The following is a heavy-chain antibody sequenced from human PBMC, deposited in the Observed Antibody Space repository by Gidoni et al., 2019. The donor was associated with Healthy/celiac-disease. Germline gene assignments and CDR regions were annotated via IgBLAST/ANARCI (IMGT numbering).Heavy chain of an antibody. J-gene: IGHJ6*02. CDR1: GSTFSSYG. CDR2: ISYDGSNK. D-gene: IGHD2-21*02. Sequence: QVQLVESGGGVVQPGRSLRLSCAASGSTFSSYGMHWVRQAPGKGLEWVAVISYDGSNKYYADSVKGRFTISRDNSKNTLYLQMNSLRAEDTAVYYCAKAGVGCGGDCPYYYYGMDVWGQGTTVTVSS. CDR3: AKAGVGCGGDCPYYYYGMDV. V-gene: IGHV3-30*18.